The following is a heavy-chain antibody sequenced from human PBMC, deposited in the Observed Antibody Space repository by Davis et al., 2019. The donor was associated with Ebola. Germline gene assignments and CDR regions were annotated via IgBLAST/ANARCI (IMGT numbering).Heavy chain of an antibody. CDR3: ARDAAATFGMDV. CDR1: GDSVSSNSAS. V-gene: IGHV6-1*01. J-gene: IGHJ6*02. Sequence: MPSETLSLTCAISGDSVSSNSASWNWIRQSPSRGFEWLGRTYYRSKWYTDHAVAVTSRMTINPDTSKNQFSLQLNSVTPEDTAVYYCARDAAATFGMDVWGQGTTVTVSS. D-gene: IGHD2-15*01. CDR2: TYYRSKWYT.